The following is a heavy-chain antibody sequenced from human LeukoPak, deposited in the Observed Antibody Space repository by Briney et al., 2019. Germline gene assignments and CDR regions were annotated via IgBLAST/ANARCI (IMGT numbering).Heavy chain of an antibody. CDR3: ARAPYSSSWYLYYYYGMDV. Sequence: SETLSLTCAVSGGSISSGGYSWSWIRQPPGKGLEWIGEINHSGSTNYNPSLKSRVTISVDTSKNQFSLKLSSVTAADTAVYYCARAPYSSSWYLYYYYGMDVWGQGTTVTVSS. D-gene: IGHD6-13*01. V-gene: IGHV4-30-2*01. J-gene: IGHJ6*02. CDR2: INHSGST. CDR1: GGSISSGGYS.